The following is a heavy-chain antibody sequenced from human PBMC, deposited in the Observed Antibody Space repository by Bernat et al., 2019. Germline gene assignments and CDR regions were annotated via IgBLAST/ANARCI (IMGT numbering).Heavy chain of an antibody. CDR2: IKEEGNEK. Sequence: EVHLVESGGGLVQPGGSLRLSCAASGFPFSSHGMGWVRQAPGKGLEWVANIKEEGNEKYYVDSVKGRFTISRDNAKNSLYLQLNSLRAEDTAVYYCARVRETFDYWGQGTLVTVSS. V-gene: IGHV3-7*03. CDR1: GFPFSSHG. J-gene: IGHJ4*02. CDR3: ARVRETFDY.